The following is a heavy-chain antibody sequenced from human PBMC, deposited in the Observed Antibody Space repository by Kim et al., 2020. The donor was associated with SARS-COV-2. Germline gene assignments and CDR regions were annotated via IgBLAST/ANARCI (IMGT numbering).Heavy chain of an antibody. J-gene: IGHJ4*02. CDR3: AREVVGNLPYIY. D-gene: IGHD3-16*01. V-gene: IGHV4-39*02. Sequence: HYNTSLESRVTISADTSKNQISLNLRSVTAADTAVYFCAREVVGNLPYIYWGQGILVTVSS.